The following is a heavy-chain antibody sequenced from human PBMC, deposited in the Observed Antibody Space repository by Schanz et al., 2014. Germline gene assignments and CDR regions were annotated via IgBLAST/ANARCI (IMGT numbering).Heavy chain of an antibody. Sequence: QVQLVQSGAEVKKPGASVKVSCKASGYTVTTYYLHWVRQAPGQGLEWMGWTNTNSGDTKIAQKFQGSVPMTRDPSISEASMELTSLRSDDTAVYYCARNIIATARAYDIWGQGTMVTVSS. V-gene: IGHV1-2*02. CDR3: ARNIIATARAYDI. J-gene: IGHJ3*02. CDR1: GYTVTTYY. D-gene: IGHD6-13*01. CDR2: TNTNSGDT.